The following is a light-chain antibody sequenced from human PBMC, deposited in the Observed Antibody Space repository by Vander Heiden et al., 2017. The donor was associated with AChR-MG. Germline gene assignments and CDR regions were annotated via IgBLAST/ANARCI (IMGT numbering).Light chain of an antibody. CDR3: SSYTSSSTRV. V-gene: IGLV2-14*03. CDR1: SNDVGGYNY. J-gene: IGLJ3*02. CDR2: DVS. Sequence: QSAPTQPAAVSGSPGQSITISCTGTSNDVGGYNYVSWYQQHPGKAPKLMIYDVSNRPSGVSNRFSGSKSGNTASLTISGLQAEDEADYYCSSYTSSSTRVFGGGTKLTVL.